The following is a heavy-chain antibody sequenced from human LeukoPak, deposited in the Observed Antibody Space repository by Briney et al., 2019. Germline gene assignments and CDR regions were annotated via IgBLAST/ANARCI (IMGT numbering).Heavy chain of an antibody. D-gene: IGHD3-3*01. CDR3: ARGTYYDFWSDTNYYGMDV. CDR1: GYTFTSYG. V-gene: IGHV1-18*01. CDR2: ISAYNGNT. J-gene: IGHJ6*02. Sequence: ASVKVSCKASGYTFTSYGISWVRQAPGQGLEWMGWISAYNGNTNYAQKLQGRVTMTTDTSTCTAYMELRSLRSDDTAVYYCARGTYYDFWSDTNYYGMDVWGQGTTVTVSS.